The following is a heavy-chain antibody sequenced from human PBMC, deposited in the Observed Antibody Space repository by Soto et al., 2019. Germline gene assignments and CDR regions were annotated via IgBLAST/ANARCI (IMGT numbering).Heavy chain of an antibody. CDR3: ARGIRAGYCSGGSCYQRYVYYYGMDV. J-gene: IGHJ6*02. CDR2: INHSGST. D-gene: IGHD2-15*01. V-gene: IGHV4-34*01. Sequence: QVQLQQWGAGLLKPSETLSLTCAVYGGSFSGYYWSWIRQPPGKGLEWIGEINHSGSTNYNPSLRSRVTISVDTSKNQFSLKLSSVTAADTAVYYCARGIRAGYCSGGSCYQRYVYYYGMDVWGQGTTVTVSS. CDR1: GGSFSGYY.